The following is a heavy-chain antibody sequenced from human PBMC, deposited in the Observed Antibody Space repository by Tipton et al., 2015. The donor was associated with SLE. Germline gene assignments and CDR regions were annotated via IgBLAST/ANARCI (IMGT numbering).Heavy chain of an antibody. CDR2: ISYSGST. V-gene: IGHV4-39*07. D-gene: IGHD3-22*01. CDR1: GGSISTFKSY. J-gene: IGHJ4*02. CDR3: ARGGIYHDDSGNFDY. Sequence: TLSLTCTVSGGSISTFKSYWAWIRQSPGNGLEWIGTISYSGSTRYNPSLKSRVTISLDPSKNQFSLKLSSVTAADTAIYYCARGGIYHDDSGNFDYWGQGTLVTASS.